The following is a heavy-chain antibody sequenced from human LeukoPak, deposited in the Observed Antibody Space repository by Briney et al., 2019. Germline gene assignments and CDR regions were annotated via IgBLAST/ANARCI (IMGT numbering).Heavy chain of an antibody. CDR1: GFTFSSYA. Sequence: GGSLRLTCAASGFTFSSYAMSWVRQAPGKGLEWVSAISGSGGSTCYADSVKGRFTISRDNSKNTLYLQMNSLRAEDTAVYYCARDPRQQWLDTPNFDYWGQGTLVTVSS. CDR2: ISGSGGST. J-gene: IGHJ4*02. V-gene: IGHV3-23*01. D-gene: IGHD6-19*01. CDR3: ARDPRQQWLDTPNFDY.